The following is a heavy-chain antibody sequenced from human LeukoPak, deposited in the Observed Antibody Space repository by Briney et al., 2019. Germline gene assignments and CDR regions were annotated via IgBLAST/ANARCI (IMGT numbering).Heavy chain of an antibody. Sequence: GRSLRLSCAASGFTFSSYGMHWVRQAPGKGLEWVAVISYDGSNKYYADSVKGRFTISRDNSKNTLYLQMNSLRAEDTAVYYCARGTMIVEDWGQGTLVTVSS. CDR1: GFTFSSYG. CDR3: ARGTMIVED. CDR2: ISYDGSNK. J-gene: IGHJ4*02. V-gene: IGHV3-30*01. D-gene: IGHD3-22*01.